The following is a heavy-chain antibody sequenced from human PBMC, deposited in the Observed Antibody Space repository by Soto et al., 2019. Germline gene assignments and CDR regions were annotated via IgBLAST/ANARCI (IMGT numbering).Heavy chain of an antibody. Sequence: GASVKVSCKASGDGFSNYGFSWVRQAPGQGLEWMGWISAYDGQTNYTKKFQSRVTMTTDTSSSTAYMELSSLRSEDTAVYYCARDPNDSSAYYHHYYYGMDVWGQGTTVTVSS. CDR1: GDGFSNYG. D-gene: IGHD3-22*01. CDR2: ISAYDGQT. CDR3: ARDPNDSSAYYHHYYYGMDV. V-gene: IGHV1-18*01. J-gene: IGHJ6*02.